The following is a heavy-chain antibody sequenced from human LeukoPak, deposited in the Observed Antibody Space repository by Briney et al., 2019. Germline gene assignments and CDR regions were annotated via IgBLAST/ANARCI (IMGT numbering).Heavy chain of an antibody. CDR1: GYIFTDYY. V-gene: IGHV1-2*06. J-gene: IGHJ4*02. Sequence: ASVKVSCKASGYIFTDYYIHWVRQAPGQGHEWMGRINPNSGGTNFAQKFQARVTMTSDTSISTAYMEVSGLESDDTAVYCCARARYCYTTSCPLDYWGQGTLVTVSS. D-gene: IGHD2-2*01. CDR3: ARARYCYTTSCPLDY. CDR2: INPNSGGT.